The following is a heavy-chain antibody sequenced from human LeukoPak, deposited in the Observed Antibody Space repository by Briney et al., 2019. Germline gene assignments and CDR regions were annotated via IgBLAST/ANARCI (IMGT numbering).Heavy chain of an antibody. CDR3: ARDTRGESDY. CDR1: GFTFSSHG. Sequence: GGSLRLSCAASGFTFSSHGMHWVRQAPGKGLEWVAFIRYDGSNKYYADSVKGRFTISRDNSKNTLYLQMNSLRAEDTAVYYCARDTRGESDYWGQGTLVTVSS. D-gene: IGHD2-2*01. V-gene: IGHV3-30*02. CDR2: IRYDGSNK. J-gene: IGHJ4*02.